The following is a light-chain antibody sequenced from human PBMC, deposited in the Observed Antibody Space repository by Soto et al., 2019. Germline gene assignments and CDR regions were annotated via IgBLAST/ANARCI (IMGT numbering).Light chain of an antibody. CDR2: EDN. CDR1: SGSIASNY. CDR3: QSYDSSNQGV. V-gene: IGLV6-57*01. J-gene: IGLJ7*01. Sequence: NFMLTQPHSVSESPGKTVTISCTRSSGSIASNYVQWYQQRPGSSPTTVIYEDNQRPSGVPDRFSGSIDSSSNSASLTISGLKTEDEADYYFQSYDSSNQGVFGGGTQLTVL.